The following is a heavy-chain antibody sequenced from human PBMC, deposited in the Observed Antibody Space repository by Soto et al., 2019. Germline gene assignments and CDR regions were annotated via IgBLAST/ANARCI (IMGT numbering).Heavy chain of an antibody. D-gene: IGHD3-10*01. Sequence: SETLSLTCSVSGDSISSGGYYWSWIRQHPGKGLEWIGYIYYSGTTYYNPSLKSRVIISVDTSKNQFSLKLLSVTAADTAVYYCAREWFGELLNYYYYGMDVWGQGTTVTVSS. CDR1: GDSISSGGYY. V-gene: IGHV4-31*03. CDR2: IYYSGTT. J-gene: IGHJ6*02. CDR3: AREWFGELLNYYYYGMDV.